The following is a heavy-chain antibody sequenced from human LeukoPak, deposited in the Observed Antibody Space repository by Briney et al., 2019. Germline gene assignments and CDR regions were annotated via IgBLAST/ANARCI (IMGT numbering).Heavy chain of an antibody. D-gene: IGHD3-10*01. CDR1: GYTFTGYY. V-gene: IGHV1-46*01. CDR3: ARDPGIYGSGSYFHYMDV. J-gene: IGHJ6*03. Sequence: GASVKVSCKASGYTFTGYYMHWVRQAPGQGLEWMGIINPSGGSTSYAQKFQGRVTMTRDMSTSTVYMELSSLRSEDTAVYYCARDPGIYGSGSYFHYMDVWGKGTTVTVSS. CDR2: INPSGGST.